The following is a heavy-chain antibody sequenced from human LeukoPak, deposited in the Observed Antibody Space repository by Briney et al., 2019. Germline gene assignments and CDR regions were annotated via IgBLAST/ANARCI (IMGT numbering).Heavy chain of an antibody. J-gene: IGHJ4*02. V-gene: IGHV3-30*18. D-gene: IGHD3/OR15-3a*01. CDR1: GFTFSSYG. Sequence: GGSLRLSCAASGFTFSSYGMHWVRQAPGKGLEWVAVISYDGSNKYYADSVKGRFTISRDNSKNTLYLQMNSRRAEDTAVYYCAKDGLGDYWGQGTLVTVSS. CDR2: ISYDGSNK. CDR3: AKDGLGDY.